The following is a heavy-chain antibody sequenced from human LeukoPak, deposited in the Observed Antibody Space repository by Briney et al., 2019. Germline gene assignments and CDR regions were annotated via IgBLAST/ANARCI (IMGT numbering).Heavy chain of an antibody. CDR1: GYTFTSYV. D-gene: IGHD3-3*01. Sequence: ASVKVSCKASGYTFTSYVIRWVRPAPGQGLEWMAWISASNGNTNYAEKFQGRVNMTTDTSTSTAYMDLRNLTSDDTAVYYCARHLNYWSGYPPDYWGQGTLVTVSS. CDR2: ISASNGNT. CDR3: ARHLNYWSGYPPDY. V-gene: IGHV1-18*04. J-gene: IGHJ4*02.